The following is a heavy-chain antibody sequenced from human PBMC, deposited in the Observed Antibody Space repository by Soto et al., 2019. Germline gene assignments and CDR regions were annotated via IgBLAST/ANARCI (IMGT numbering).Heavy chain of an antibody. CDR2: IYYRGST. D-gene: IGHD3-10*01. V-gene: IGHV4-31*03. J-gene: IGHJ4*02. Sequence: QVQLQESGPGLVKPSQTLSLTCTVSGGSISSGGYYWSWIRQHPGKGLEWIGYIYYRGSTYYNPSFESRVNLPVEASKNQFSLKLSSVTAADTAVYYCARGFTMVRGVIPTPSFDYWGQGTLVTVSS. CDR3: ARGFTMVRGVIPTPSFDY. CDR1: GGSISSGGYY.